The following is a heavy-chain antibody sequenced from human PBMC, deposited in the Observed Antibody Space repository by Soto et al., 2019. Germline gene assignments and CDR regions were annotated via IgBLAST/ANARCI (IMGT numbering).Heavy chain of an antibody. D-gene: IGHD5-12*01. CDR2: INPNTGGT. CDR3: ARDGEWLQRYYYYYNGMDV. V-gene: IGHV1-2*02. CDR1: GYSFTAYY. Sequence: ASVKVSCKASGYSFTAYYMHWVRQAPGQGLEWMGWINPNTGGTNYGQKFQGRVTMTRDTSISTAYMELSRLRSDDTAVYYCARDGEWLQRYYYYYNGMDVWGQGTTVTVSS. J-gene: IGHJ6*02.